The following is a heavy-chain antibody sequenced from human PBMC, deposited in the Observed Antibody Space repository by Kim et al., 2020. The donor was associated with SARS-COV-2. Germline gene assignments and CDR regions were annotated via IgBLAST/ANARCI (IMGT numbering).Heavy chain of an antibody. CDR2: INPNTGGT. D-gene: IGHD2-15*01. CDR3: ARGYCSGGTCYPYYYYGMDV. J-gene: IGHJ6*02. Sequence: ASVKVSCKASGYTFTGYYMHWVRQAPGQGLEWMGWINPNTGGTNYAQKFQGRVTMTRDTSISTAYMDLSRLRSDDTAVYYCARGYCSGGTCYPYYYYGMDVWGQGTTVTVSS. V-gene: IGHV1-2*02. CDR1: GYTFTGYY.